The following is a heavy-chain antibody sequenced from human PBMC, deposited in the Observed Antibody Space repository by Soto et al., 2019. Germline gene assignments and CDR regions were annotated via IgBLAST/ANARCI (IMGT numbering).Heavy chain of an antibody. CDR2: IYYSGST. D-gene: IGHD2-21*02. Sequence: QLQLQESGPGLVKPSETLSLTCTVSGGSISSSSYYWGWIRQPPGKGLEWIGSIYYSGSTYYNPSLKSRVTISVDTSKNQFSLKLSSVTAADTAVYYCARHCVRYGGNSLFCYWGQGTLVTVSS. V-gene: IGHV4-39*01. CDR1: GGSISSSSYY. J-gene: IGHJ4*02. CDR3: ARHCVRYGGNSLFCY.